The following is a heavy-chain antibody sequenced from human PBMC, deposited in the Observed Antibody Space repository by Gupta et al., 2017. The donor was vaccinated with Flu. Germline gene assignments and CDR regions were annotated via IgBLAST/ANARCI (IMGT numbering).Heavy chain of an antibody. J-gene: IGHJ5*02. CDR2: IIPLFGTA. CDR1: GGTFSSYA. D-gene: IGHD2-15*01. V-gene: IGHV1-69*06. CDR3: ARVELCASGGSCYLWFDP. Sequence: QVQLVQSGAEVKKPGSSVKVSCKASGGTFSSYAISWVRQAPGQGLEWMGGIIPLFGTANYAQKFQGRVTITADKSTSTAYMELSSLRSEDTAVYYCARVELCASGGSCYLWFDPWGQGTLVTVSS.